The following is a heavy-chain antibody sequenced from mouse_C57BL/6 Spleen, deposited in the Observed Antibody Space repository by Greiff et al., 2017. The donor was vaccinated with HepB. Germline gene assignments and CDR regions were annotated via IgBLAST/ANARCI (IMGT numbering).Heavy chain of an antibody. V-gene: IGHV1-77*01. J-gene: IGHJ4*01. Sequence: VKLQESGAELVKPGASVKISCKASGYTFTDYYINWVKQRPGQGLEWIGKIGPGSGSTYYNEKFKGKATLTADKSSSTAYMQLSSLTSEDSAVYFCARGPDYYGSSYDAMDYWGQGTSVTVSS. CDR3: ARGPDYYGSSYDAMDY. D-gene: IGHD1-1*01. CDR2: IGPGSGST. CDR1: GYTFTDYY.